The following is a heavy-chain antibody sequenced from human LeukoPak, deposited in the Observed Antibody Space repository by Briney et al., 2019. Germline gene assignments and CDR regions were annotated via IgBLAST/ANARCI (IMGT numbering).Heavy chain of an antibody. CDR1: GFTFSSYW. Sequence: PGGSLRLSCAASGFTFSSYWMPWVRQAPGKGLVWVSRINSDGSSTSYADSVKGRFTISRDNAKNTLYLQMNSLRAEDTAVYYCARGYTYYYDSSGLDYWGQGTLVTVSS. J-gene: IGHJ4*02. CDR3: ARGYTYYYDSSGLDY. D-gene: IGHD3-22*01. V-gene: IGHV3-74*01. CDR2: INSDGSST.